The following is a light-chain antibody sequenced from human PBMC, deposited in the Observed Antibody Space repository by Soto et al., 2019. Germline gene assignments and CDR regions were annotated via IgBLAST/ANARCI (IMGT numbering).Light chain of an antibody. CDR3: QQSCSQPM. CDR2: GAS. CDR1: QSIGTY. Sequence: SHVTQTSSYLSASVINRITITFRASQSIGTYLNWYHQKPGKAPQLLIYGASTLQSGVPSRFSGSGSGTHFTLTVNSLQSDDCGTYSCQQSCSQPMFGQGTKVDIK. J-gene: IGKJ1*01. V-gene: IGKV1-39*01.